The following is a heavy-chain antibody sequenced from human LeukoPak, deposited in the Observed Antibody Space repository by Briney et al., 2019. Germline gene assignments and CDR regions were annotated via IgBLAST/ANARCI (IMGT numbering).Heavy chain of an antibody. CDR2: INHNGEMI. V-gene: IGHV3-48*01. CDR3: ARDLPRGVFDS. Sequence: GGSLRLSCAASGFTFNNWAMSWVRQAPGKGLEWVSYINHNGEMIFYPDFVKGRFTISRDNAKNSLYLQMNSLRVEDTSVYYCARDLPRGVFDSWGHGTLVTVSS. CDR1: GFTFNNWA. D-gene: IGHD3-10*01. J-gene: IGHJ4*01.